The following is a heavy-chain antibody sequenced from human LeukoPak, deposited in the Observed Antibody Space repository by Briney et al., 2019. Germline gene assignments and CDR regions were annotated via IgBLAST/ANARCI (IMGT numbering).Heavy chain of an antibody. Sequence: ASVKVSCKASGYTFSSYYMHWVRQAPGQGLEWMGIINPSGGSTSYAQKFQGRVTMTRDTSTSTVYMELSSLRSEDTAVYYCARDPQVMDYGDYWGQGTLVTVSS. CDR1: GYTFSSYY. J-gene: IGHJ4*02. CDR3: ARDPQVMDYGDY. CDR2: INPSGGST. V-gene: IGHV1-46*01. D-gene: IGHD2-21*01.